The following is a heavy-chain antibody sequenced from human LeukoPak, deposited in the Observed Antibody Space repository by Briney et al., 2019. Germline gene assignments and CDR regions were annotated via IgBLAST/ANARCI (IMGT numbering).Heavy chain of an antibody. D-gene: IGHD6-6*01. CDR3: ARVYSSSSVHDAFDI. J-gene: IGHJ3*02. CDR2: IDWDDDK. V-gene: IGHV2-70*11. Sequence: SGPTLVHPTPPLTLTCTFSGFSLSTGGMCVSWIRQPPVKALEWLARIDWDDDKYYSTSLKTRLTISTETSKNQVVLTMTNMDPVDTATYYCARVYSSSSVHDAFDIWGQGTMVTVSS. CDR1: GFSLSTGGMC.